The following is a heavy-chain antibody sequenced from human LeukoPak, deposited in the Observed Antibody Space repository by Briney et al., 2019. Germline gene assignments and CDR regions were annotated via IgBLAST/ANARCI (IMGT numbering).Heavy chain of an antibody. J-gene: IGHJ4*02. Sequence: SETLSLTCTVSGGSISSTNYYWGWIRQPPGKGLEWIGSISYSGSTYYNPSLKSRVTTSVDTSKNQFSLKLDSVTAADTAVYYCARAKSWLPFDSWGQGTLVTVSS. V-gene: IGHV4-39*07. CDR3: ARAKSWLPFDS. CDR1: GGSISSTNYY. CDR2: ISYSGST. D-gene: IGHD5-24*01.